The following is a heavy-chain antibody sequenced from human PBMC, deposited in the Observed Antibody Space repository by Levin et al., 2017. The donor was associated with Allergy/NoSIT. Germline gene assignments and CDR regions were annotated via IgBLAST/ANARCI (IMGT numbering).Heavy chain of an antibody. D-gene: IGHD1-26*01. J-gene: IGHJ3*02. CDR2: ISGSGGIT. CDR1: GFTFSNYA. V-gene: IGHV3-23*01. Sequence: GESLKISCAASGFTFSNYAMSWVRQAPGKGLEWVAAISGSGGITSYADSVKGRFTISRDNSNNTLYLEMNSLRAEDTAIYYCAKDRVEEWEVPRIDAFDIWGQGTMVTVSS. CDR3: AKDRVEEWEVPRIDAFDI.